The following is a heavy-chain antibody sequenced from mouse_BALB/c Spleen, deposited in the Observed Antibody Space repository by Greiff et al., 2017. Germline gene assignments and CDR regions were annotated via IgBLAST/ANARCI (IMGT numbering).Heavy chain of an antibody. Sequence: EVKLMESGGGLVKPGGSLKLSCAASGFTFSDYYMYWVRQTPEKRLEWVATISDGGSYTYYPDSVKGRFTISRDNAKNNLYLQMSSLKSEDTAMYYCARYGYDNAMDYWGQGTSVTVSS. D-gene: IGHD2-2*01. CDR3: ARYGYDNAMDY. J-gene: IGHJ4*01. CDR2: ISDGGSYT. CDR1: GFTFSDYY. V-gene: IGHV5-4*02.